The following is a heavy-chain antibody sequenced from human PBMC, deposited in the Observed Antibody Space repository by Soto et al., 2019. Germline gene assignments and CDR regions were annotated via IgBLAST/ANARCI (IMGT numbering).Heavy chain of an antibody. V-gene: IGHV4-31*03. CDR1: GGSISSGGYY. CDR2: IYYSGST. J-gene: IGHJ5*02. D-gene: IGHD3-22*01. CDR3: ARETYYYDSSGPKYNWFDP. Sequence: SETLSLTCTVSGGSISSGGYYWSWIRQHPGKGLEWIGYIYYSGSTYYNPSLKSRVTISVDTSKNQFSLKLSSVTAADTAVYYCARETYYYDSSGPKYNWFDPWGQGTLVTVSS.